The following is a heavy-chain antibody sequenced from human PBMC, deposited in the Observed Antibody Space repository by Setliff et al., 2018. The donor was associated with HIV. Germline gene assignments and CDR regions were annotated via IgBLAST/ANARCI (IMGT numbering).Heavy chain of an antibody. V-gene: IGHV4-34*01. CDR2: INYSGST. J-gene: IGHJ6*02. CDR3: ARVVWTAAAGTIDYFYYGLDV. D-gene: IGHD6-13*01. Sequence: SETLSFTCAVYGASFSAYYWSWIRQPPGKGLEWIGEINYSGSTNYKASLKSRVTISADTSKNQFSLKLSSVTAADTAVYFCARVVWTAAAGTIDYFYYGLDVWGQGTTVTVSS. CDR1: GASFSAYY.